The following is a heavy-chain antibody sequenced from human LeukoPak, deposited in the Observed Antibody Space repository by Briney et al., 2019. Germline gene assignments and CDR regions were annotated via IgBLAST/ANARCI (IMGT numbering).Heavy chain of an antibody. CDR2: IYYSGST. CDR3: ARANQSYYYDSSAAFDY. CDR1: GGSISSYY. J-gene: IGHJ4*02. V-gene: IGHV4-59*01. Sequence: SESLSLTCTVSGGSISSYYWSWIRQPPGKGLEWIAYIYYSGSTNYNPSLKSRVTISVDTSKNQFSLKLSSVTAADTAVYYCARANQSYYYDSSAAFDYWGQGTLVTVSS. D-gene: IGHD3-22*01.